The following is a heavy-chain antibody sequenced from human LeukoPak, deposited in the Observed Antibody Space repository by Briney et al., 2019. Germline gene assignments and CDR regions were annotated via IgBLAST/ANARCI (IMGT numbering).Heavy chain of an antibody. Sequence: SETLSLTCAGSGGPFSGYFWTWIRQSSGKGLEWIGEIHNSGTTNYNPSLNSRGTISEDTSKNQFYLNLSSVTAADTAVYSCARRYYYNLGSFPFDFWGQGTLVTVSS. CDR3: ARRYYYNLGSFPFDF. V-gene: IGHV4-34*01. CDR2: IHNSGTT. CDR1: GGPFSGYF. J-gene: IGHJ4*02. D-gene: IGHD3-10*01.